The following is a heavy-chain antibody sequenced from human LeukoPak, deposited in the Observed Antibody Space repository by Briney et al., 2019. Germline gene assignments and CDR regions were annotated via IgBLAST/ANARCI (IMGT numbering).Heavy chain of an antibody. CDR3: ARDSGWLVPIDY. D-gene: IGHD6-19*01. Sequence: ASVKVSCTASGYKFNDFSISWVRQAPGQGLEWMGWISAYNGNTNYAQKLQGRVTMTTDTSTSTAYMELRSLRSDDTAVYYCARDSGWLVPIDYWGQGTLVTVSS. V-gene: IGHV1-18*04. CDR2: ISAYNGNT. CDR1: GYKFNDFS. J-gene: IGHJ4*02.